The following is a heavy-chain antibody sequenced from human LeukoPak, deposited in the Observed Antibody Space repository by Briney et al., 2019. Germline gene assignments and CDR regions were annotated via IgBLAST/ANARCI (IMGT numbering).Heavy chain of an antibody. CDR3: ARDRRGRDYGDYKSYYFDY. V-gene: IGHV4-59*01. CDR2: IYYSGST. D-gene: IGHD4-17*01. J-gene: IGHJ4*02. Sequence: SETLSLTCIVSGGSISSYYWSWIRQPPGKGLEWIGYIYYSGSTNYNPSLKSRVTISVDTSKNQFSLKLSSVTAADTAVYYCARDRRGRDYGDYKSYYFDYWGQGTLVTVSS. CDR1: GGSISSYY.